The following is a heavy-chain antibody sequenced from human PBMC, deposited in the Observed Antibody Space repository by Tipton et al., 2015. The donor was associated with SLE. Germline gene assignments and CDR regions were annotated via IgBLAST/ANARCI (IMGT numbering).Heavy chain of an antibody. CDR1: GFTFSSYG. CDR3: ARQLVLYYYGVDV. D-gene: IGHD6-6*01. Sequence: SLRLSCAASGFTFSSYGMHWVRQAPGKGLEWVAVIWYDGSNKYYADSVKGRFTISRDNSKNTLYLQMNGLRAEDTAVYYCARQLVLYYYGVDVWGQGTTVTVSS. J-gene: IGHJ6*02. CDR2: IWYDGSNK. V-gene: IGHV3-33*01.